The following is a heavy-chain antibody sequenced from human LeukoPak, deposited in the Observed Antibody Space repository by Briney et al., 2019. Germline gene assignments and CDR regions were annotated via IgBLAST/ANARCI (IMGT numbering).Heavy chain of an antibody. V-gene: IGHV3-48*01. CDR2: INADSSTI. Sequence: PGGSLRLSCADSGFTSRASIMKSGRQAPGKGLEWISYINADSSTIQYADSVRGRFTTSRDNAKNSLYLQINRPRAEDTSVINGVRDNSRGQSLVVIYWGQGSLVTVSS. CDR1: GFTSRASI. J-gene: IGHJ4*02. CDR3: VRDNSRGQSLVVIY. D-gene: IGHD2-15*01.